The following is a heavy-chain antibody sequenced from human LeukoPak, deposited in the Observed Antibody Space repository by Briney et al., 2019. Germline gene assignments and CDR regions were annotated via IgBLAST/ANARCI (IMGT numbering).Heavy chain of an antibody. D-gene: IGHD5-18*01. CDR3: ARDLEDTAMPDSSVY. CDR1: GYTFTSYG. V-gene: IGHV1-18*01. Sequence: ASVKVSCKASGYTFTSYGISWVRQAPGQGLEWMGWISAYNGNTNYAQKLQGRLTMTTDTSTSTAYMDLRSLTSDDTAVYYCARDLEDTAMPDSSVYWGQGTLVTVSS. CDR2: ISAYNGNT. J-gene: IGHJ4*02.